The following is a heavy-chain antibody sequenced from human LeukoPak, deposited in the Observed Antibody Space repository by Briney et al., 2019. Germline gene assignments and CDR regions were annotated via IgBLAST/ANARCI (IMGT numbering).Heavy chain of an antibody. CDR1: GGSISVYS. Sequence: SETLSLTCTVSGGSISVYSWSWIRQPAGEGLEWIGRIYTSGNTNYNPSLKSRLTMSVDTSKNQFSLKLSSVTAADTAVYYCARQSDSSGYYYLGAFDFWGQGTMVTVSS. V-gene: IGHV4-4*07. CDR2: IYTSGNT. D-gene: IGHD3-22*01. CDR3: ARQSDSSGYYYLGAFDF. J-gene: IGHJ3*01.